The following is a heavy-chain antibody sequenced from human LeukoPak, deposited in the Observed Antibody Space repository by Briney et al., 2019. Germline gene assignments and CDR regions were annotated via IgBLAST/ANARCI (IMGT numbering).Heavy chain of an antibody. D-gene: IGHD2/OR15-2a*01. J-gene: IGHJ4*02. Sequence: SETLSLTCTVSNGYISNYFWSWIRQPAGEGLEWIGRIYTTGSTNYNPSPRSRVTMSLDASEQQFSLRLTSVPAADTAVYYCARAPSEPRHSRASEYYFEYWGQGLLVTVSS. V-gene: IGHV4-4*07. CDR3: ARAPSEPRHSRASEYYFEY. CDR1: NGYISNYF. CDR2: IYTTGST.